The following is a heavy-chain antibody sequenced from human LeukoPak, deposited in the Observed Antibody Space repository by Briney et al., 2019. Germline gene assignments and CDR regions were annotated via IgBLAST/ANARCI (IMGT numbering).Heavy chain of an antibody. D-gene: IGHD4-17*01. V-gene: IGHV3-33*01. CDR2: IWYDGSNK. J-gene: IGHJ4*02. CDR3: ARDHGPYGDYFPPGDY. Sequence: PGGSLRLSCAASGFTFSSCGMHWVRQAPGKGLEWVAVIWYDGSNKYYADSVKGRFTISRDNSKNTLYLQMNSLRAEDTAVYYCARDHGPYGDYFPPGDYWGQGTLVTVSS. CDR1: GFTFSSCG.